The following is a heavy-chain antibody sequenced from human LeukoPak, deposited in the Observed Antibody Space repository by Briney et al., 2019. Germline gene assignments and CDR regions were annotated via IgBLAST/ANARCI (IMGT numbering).Heavy chain of an antibody. J-gene: IGHJ4*02. CDR1: GGTFSSYA. D-gene: IGHD2-21*01. Sequence: SVKVSCKASGGTFSSYAISWVRQAPGQGLEWMGGIIPIFGTANYAQKFQGRVTITTDESTSTAYMELSSLRSEDTAVYYCARDRLAYCGGDCLHPDYWGQGTLVTVSS. CDR2: IIPIFGTA. CDR3: ARDRLAYCGGDCLHPDY. V-gene: IGHV1-69*05.